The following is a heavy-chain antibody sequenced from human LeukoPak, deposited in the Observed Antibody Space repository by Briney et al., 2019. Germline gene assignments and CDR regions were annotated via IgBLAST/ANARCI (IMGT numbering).Heavy chain of an antibody. J-gene: IGHJ4*02. Sequence: SETLSLTCTVSGGSIGGYYWNWIRQPPGKGLEWIGYISYTGSADYNPSLKSRVTISVDTSKNQFSLKVTSLTAADTAVYYCAGLAQTGIGGRGYAEFWGQGAPVIVSS. CDR3: AGLAQTGIGGRGYAEF. V-gene: IGHV4-59*01. CDR1: GGSIGGYY. D-gene: IGHD2-2*01. CDR2: ISYTGSA.